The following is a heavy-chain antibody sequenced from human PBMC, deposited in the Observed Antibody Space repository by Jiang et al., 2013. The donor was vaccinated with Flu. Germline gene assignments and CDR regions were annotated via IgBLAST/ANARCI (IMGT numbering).Heavy chain of an antibody. V-gene: IGHV1-46*01. Sequence: VQLVESGTEVKKPGASVKVSCKASGYTFTSYFVHWVRRAPGQGLEWMGLINPTGDTTRYAQNFQDRVTMTRDMSTNTVYMELSSLRSDDTAVYFCAREALGGNSIDAFDIWGQGTMVTVSS. CDR2: INPTGDTT. CDR1: GYTFTSYF. CDR3: AREALGGNSIDAFDI. J-gene: IGHJ3*02. D-gene: IGHD4-23*01.